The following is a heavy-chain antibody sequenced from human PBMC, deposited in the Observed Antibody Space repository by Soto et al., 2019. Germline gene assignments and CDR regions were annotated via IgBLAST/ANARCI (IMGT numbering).Heavy chain of an antibody. CDR1: GFTFSGSA. V-gene: IGHV3-73*01. J-gene: IGHJ6*02. CDR2: IRSKANSYAT. Sequence: GGSLRLSCAASGFTFSGSAMHWVRQASGKGLEWVGRIRSKANSYATAYAASVKGRFTISRDDSKKTAYLQRNSLKTEDTAVYYCTRHVLKDYGDYETYYYYGMDVWGQGTTVTVSS. CDR3: TRHVLKDYGDYETYYYYGMDV. D-gene: IGHD4-17*01.